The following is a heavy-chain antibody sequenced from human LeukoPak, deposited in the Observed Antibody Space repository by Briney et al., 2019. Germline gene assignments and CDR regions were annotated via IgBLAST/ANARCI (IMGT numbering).Heavy chain of an antibody. CDR3: ARIGGRLHCYGSGHIDY. Sequence: SETLSLTCTVSGYSISSGYYWGWIRQPPGKGLEWIGSIYHSGSTYYNPSLKSRVTISVDTSKNQFSLKLSSVTAADTAVYYCARIGGRLHCYGSGHIDYWGQGTLVTVSS. D-gene: IGHD3-10*01. CDR2: IYHSGST. CDR1: GYSISSGYY. V-gene: IGHV4-38-2*02. J-gene: IGHJ4*02.